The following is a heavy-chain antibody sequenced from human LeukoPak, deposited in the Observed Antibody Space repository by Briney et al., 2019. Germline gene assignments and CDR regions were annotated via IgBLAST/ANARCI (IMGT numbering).Heavy chain of an antibody. V-gene: IGHV3-48*01. J-gene: IGHJ2*01. CDR2: IRSSSSTI. CDR1: GFTFSSYS. Sequence: GGSLRLSCAASGFTFSSYSMNWVRQAPGKGLEWLSYIRSSSSTIYYVDSVKGRFTISRDNAKDSLYLQMNSLRAEDTAVYYCASGYSSSSGRGYLDLWGRGTLVTVSS. CDR3: ASGYSSSSGRGYLDL. D-gene: IGHD6-6*01.